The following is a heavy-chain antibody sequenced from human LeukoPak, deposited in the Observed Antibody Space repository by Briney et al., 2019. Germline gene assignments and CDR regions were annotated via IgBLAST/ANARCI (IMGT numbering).Heavy chain of an antibody. CDR2: ITRSSTYM. Sequence: GGSLRLSCVASGFTLGDYNMNWVRQAPGRGLEWVSAITRSSTYMNYADSLKGRFTISRDNAKNSMYLQMNSLTAEDTAVYFCARDAALLPGKYYYYMDVWGKGTTVIVSS. V-gene: IGHV3-21*01. D-gene: IGHD6-25*01. CDR1: GFTLGDYN. CDR3: ARDAALLPGKYYYYMDV. J-gene: IGHJ6*03.